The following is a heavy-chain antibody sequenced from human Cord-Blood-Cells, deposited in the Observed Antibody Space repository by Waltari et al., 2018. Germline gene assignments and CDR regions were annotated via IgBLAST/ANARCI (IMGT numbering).Heavy chain of an antibody. CDR3: ANLTWGAEYYFDY. V-gene: IGHV3-23*01. J-gene: IGHJ4*02. CDR1: GFTFSSYA. CDR2: IRGSGGST. D-gene: IGHD7-27*01. Sequence: EVQLLESGGGLVQPGGSLRLSCAASGFTFSSYAMSWVRQAPGNGLEGVSAIRGSGGSTYYADSVKGRFTISRDNSKNTLYLQMNSLRAEDTAVYYCANLTWGAEYYFDYWGQGTLVTVSS.